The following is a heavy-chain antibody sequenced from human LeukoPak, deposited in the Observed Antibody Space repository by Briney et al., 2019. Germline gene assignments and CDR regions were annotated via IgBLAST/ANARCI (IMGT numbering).Heavy chain of an antibody. CDR3: AREDSGIFDY. V-gene: IGHV4-59*01. CDR1: GGSISSYY. J-gene: IGHJ4*02. D-gene: IGHD2-15*01. Sequence: PSETLSLTCTVSGGSISSYYWSWIRQPPGKGLEWIGYIYYSGSTNYNPSLKSRVTISVDTSKNQFSLKLSSVTAADTAVYYCAREDSGIFDYWGQGTLVTVSS. CDR2: IYYSGST.